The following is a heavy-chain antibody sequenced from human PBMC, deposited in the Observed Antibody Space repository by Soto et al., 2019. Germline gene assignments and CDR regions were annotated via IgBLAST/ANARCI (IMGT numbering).Heavy chain of an antibody. CDR2: IYYSGST. Sequence: SETLSLTCTVSGGSISSYYWSWIRQPPGKGLEWIGYIYYSGSTNYNPSLKSRVTISVDTSKNQFSLKLSSVTAADTAVYYCARGAEMGAAAGTYYFDYWGQGTLVTVSS. D-gene: IGHD6-13*01. CDR3: ARGAEMGAAAGTYYFDY. CDR1: GGSISSYY. J-gene: IGHJ4*02. V-gene: IGHV4-59*01.